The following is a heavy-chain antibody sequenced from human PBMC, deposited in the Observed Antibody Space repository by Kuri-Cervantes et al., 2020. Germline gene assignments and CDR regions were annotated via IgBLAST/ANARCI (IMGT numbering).Heavy chain of an antibody. Sequence: SQTLSLTCAVYGESFSDYYWSWIRQPPGKGLEWIGEINHSGSTNYKPSLKSRVTISIDTSKIQSSLKLTSVTAADTAVYYCARVRIVVVVAAYFDYWGQGTLVTVSS. D-gene: IGHD2-15*01. CDR3: ARVRIVVVVAAYFDY. J-gene: IGHJ4*02. V-gene: IGHV4-34*01. CDR1: GESFSDYY. CDR2: INHSGST.